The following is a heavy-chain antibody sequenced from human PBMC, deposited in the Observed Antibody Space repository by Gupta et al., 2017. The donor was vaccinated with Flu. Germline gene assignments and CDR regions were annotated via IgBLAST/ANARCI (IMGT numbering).Heavy chain of an antibody. D-gene: IGHD3-22*01. V-gene: IGHV5-51*01. CDR1: GYSFTSYW. J-gene: IGHJ3*02. CDR2: IYPGDSDT. Sequence: EVQLVQSGAEVKKPGESLKISCKGSGYSFTSYWIGWVRQMPGKGLEWMGIIYPGDSDTRYSPSFQGQVTISADKAISTAYLQWSSLKASDTAMYYCASLYYYDSSGYPDAFDIWGQGTMVTVAS. CDR3: ASLYYYDSSGYPDAFDI.